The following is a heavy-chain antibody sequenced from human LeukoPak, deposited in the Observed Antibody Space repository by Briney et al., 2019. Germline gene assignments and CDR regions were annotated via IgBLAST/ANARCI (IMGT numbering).Heavy chain of an antibody. Sequence: SETLSLTYAVYGGSFSGYYWSWIRQPPGKGLEWIGEINHSGSTYYNPSLKSRVTISVDTSKNQFSLKLSSVTAADTAVYYCASTLYSYGYADYNYWGQGTLVTVSS. CDR2: INHSGST. CDR1: GGSFSGYY. CDR3: ASTLYSYGYADYNY. V-gene: IGHV4-34*01. J-gene: IGHJ4*02. D-gene: IGHD5-18*01.